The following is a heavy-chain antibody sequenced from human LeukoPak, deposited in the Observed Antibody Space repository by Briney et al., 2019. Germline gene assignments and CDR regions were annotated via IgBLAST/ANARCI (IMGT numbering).Heavy chain of an antibody. Sequence: GESLKISCKGSGYRFTSNWIGWVRQMPGKGLELMGIIYAGDSDTRYSPSVQGQVTISADKSITTAYLQWSSLKASDTAMYYCAKLGAYSSSWYGFFDYWGQGTLVAVSS. CDR2: IYAGDSDT. CDR1: GYRFTSNW. D-gene: IGHD6-13*01. CDR3: AKLGAYSSSWYGFFDY. J-gene: IGHJ4*02. V-gene: IGHV5-51*01.